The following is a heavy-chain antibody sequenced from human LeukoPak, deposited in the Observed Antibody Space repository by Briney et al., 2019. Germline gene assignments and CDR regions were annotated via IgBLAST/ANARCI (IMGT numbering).Heavy chain of an antibody. Sequence: EASVKVSCKASGYTFTGYYMHWVRQAPGQGLEWMGWINPNSGGTNYAQKFQGWVTMTRDTPISTAYMELSRLRSDDTAVYYCARWYCSSTSCYGFDPWGQGTLVTVSS. D-gene: IGHD2-2*01. CDR2: INPNSGGT. CDR3: ARWYCSSTSCYGFDP. V-gene: IGHV1-2*04. J-gene: IGHJ5*02. CDR1: GYTFTGYY.